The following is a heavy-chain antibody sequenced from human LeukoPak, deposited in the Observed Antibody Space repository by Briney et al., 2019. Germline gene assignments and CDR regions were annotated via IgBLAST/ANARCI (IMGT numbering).Heavy chain of an antibody. CDR3: ATRGAPGYYYGMDV. CDR1: GFTFSSYS. CDR2: ISSSSSCI. D-gene: IGHD1-26*01. J-gene: IGHJ6*02. V-gene: IGHV3-21*01. Sequence: GGSLRLSCAASGFTFSSYSMNWVRQAPGKGLEWVSSISSSSSCIYYADSVKGRFTISRDNSRNTLYLQMNSLRAEDTAVYYCATRGAPGYYYGMDVWGQGTTVTVSS.